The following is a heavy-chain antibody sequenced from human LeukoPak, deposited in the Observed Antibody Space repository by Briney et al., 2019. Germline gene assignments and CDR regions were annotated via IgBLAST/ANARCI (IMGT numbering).Heavy chain of an antibody. CDR3: ARSPIPLFEGAFDY. Sequence: PSETLSLTCTVSGGSISSGDYYWGWIRQPPGKGLEWIGSIYYSGSTNYNPSPKSRVTISVDKSKNQFSLKLSSVTAADTAVYYCARSPIPLFEGAFDYWGQGTLVTVSS. CDR1: GGSISSGDYY. D-gene: IGHD1-26*01. V-gene: IGHV4-39*07. J-gene: IGHJ4*02. CDR2: IYYSGST.